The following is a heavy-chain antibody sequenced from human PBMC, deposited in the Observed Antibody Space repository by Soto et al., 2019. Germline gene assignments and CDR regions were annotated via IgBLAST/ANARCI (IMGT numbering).Heavy chain of an antibody. CDR3: ARDWRYSGYDLH. D-gene: IGHD5-12*01. CDR1: VGTFSSYA. V-gene: IGHV1-69*13. CDR2: IIPIFGTA. J-gene: IGHJ4*02. Sequence: GXSVKVSCNASVGTFSSYAISWVRQAPGQGLEWMGGIIPIFGTANYAQKFQGRVTITADESTSTAYMELSSLRSEDTAVYYCARDWRYSGYDLHWGQGTLVTVSS.